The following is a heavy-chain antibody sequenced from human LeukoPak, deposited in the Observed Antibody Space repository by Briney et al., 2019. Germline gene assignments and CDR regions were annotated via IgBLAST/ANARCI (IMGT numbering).Heavy chain of an antibody. CDR3: ARVAGLLFDY. D-gene: IGHD6-19*01. J-gene: IGHJ4*02. CDR2: IYSGGST. V-gene: IGHV3-53*01. CDR1: GFTVSSNY. Sequence: PGGSLRLSCAASGFTVSSNYMSWVRQAPGKGLEWVSVIYSGGSTYYSDSVKGRFTISRDNSKNTLYLQMNSLRADATAVYYCARVAGLLFDYWGQGTLVTVSS.